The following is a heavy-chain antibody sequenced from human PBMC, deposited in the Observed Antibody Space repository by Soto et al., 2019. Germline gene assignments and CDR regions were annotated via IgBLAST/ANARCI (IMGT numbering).Heavy chain of an antibody. J-gene: IGHJ4*02. CDR3: ASQRLLPRIVVGTSFDYFDY. Sequence: ASVKVSCKASGYTFTSYYMHWVRQAPGQGLDCIGIINPSGGSTSYAQKFQGRVTMTRDTSTSTVYMELSSLRSEDTAVYYCASQRLLPRIVVGTSFDYFDYWGQGTLVTVSS. D-gene: IGHD3-22*01. CDR2: INPSGGST. V-gene: IGHV1-46*01. CDR1: GYTFTSYY.